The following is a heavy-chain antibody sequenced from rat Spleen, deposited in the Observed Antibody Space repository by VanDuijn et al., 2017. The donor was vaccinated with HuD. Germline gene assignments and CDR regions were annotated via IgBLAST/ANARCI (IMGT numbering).Heavy chain of an antibody. CDR1: GFTFSDYA. Sequence: EVQLVESGGGLVQPGRSLKLSCAASGFTFSDYAMAWVRQAPKKGLEWVATIIYDGSSTYYRDSVKGRFTISRDNAKSTLYLQMDSLRSEDTATYYCARHNYGSYEDYVMDAWGQGASVTVSS. J-gene: IGHJ4*01. D-gene: IGHD1-3*01. V-gene: IGHV5-17*01. CDR2: IIYDGSST. CDR3: ARHNYGSYEDYVMDA.